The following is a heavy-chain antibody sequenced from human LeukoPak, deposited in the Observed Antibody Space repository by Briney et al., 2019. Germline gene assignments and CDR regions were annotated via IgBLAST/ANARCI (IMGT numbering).Heavy chain of an antibody. J-gene: IGHJ4*02. V-gene: IGHV4-59*11. CDR3: ARSYNSGSYYPFYFDL. CDR1: GGSISSHY. D-gene: IGHD3-10*01. CDR2: IYYTGNT. Sequence: SETLSLTCTVSGGSISSHYWSWIRQPPGKGLEWIGHIYYTGNTNYNPSLMSRVTISVDTSKNHFSLKLNSVTAADTAVYYCARSYNSGSYYPFYFDLWGQGTLVTVSS.